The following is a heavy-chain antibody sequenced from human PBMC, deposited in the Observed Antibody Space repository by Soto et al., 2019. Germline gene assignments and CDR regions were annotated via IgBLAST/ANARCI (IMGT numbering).Heavy chain of an antibody. CDR2: INHSGST. D-gene: IGHD6-13*01. CDR3: ARVSSPFIAAAGTYFDY. J-gene: IGHJ4*02. Sequence: SETLSLTCAVYGGSFSGYYWSWIRQPPGKGLEWIGEINHSGSTNYNPSLKSRVTISVDTSKNQFSLKLSSVTAADTAVYYCARVSSPFIAAAGTYFDYWGQGTLVTVSS. CDR1: GGSFSGYY. V-gene: IGHV4-34*01.